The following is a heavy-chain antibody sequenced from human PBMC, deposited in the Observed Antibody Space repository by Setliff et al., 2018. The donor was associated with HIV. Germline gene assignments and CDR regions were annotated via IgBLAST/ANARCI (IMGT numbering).Heavy chain of an antibody. J-gene: IGHJ3*01. V-gene: IGHV1-46*01. D-gene: IGHD1-26*01. CDR1: GYTFTSYY. CDR2: INPSSGST. CDR3: ASVNSGSYVGPLDF. Sequence: GASVKVSCKASGYTFTSYYMHWVRQAPGQGLEWMGIINPSSGSTTYAQKFQGRVTMTRDTSTRTVYMELRSLRSDDTAVYYCASVNSGSYVGPLDFWGQGTMVTVSS.